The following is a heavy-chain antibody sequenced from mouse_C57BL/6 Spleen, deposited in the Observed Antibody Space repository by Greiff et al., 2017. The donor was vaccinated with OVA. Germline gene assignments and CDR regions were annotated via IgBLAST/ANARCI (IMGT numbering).Heavy chain of an antibody. CDR1: GYTFTSYW. V-gene: IGHV1-55*01. J-gene: IGHJ1*03. D-gene: IGHD1-1*01. Sequence: QVQLQQPGAELVKPGASVKMSCKASGYTFTSYWITWVKQRPGQGLEWIGDIYPGSGSTNYNEKFKSKATLTVDTSSSTAYMQLSSLTSEDSAVYYCARRYDYGSSEYVDVRGTGTTVTVAS. CDR2: IYPGSGST. CDR3: ARRYDYGSSEYVDV.